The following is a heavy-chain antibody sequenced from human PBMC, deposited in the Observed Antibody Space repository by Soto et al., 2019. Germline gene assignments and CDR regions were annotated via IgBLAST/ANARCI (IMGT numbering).Heavy chain of an antibody. D-gene: IGHD3-22*01. CDR1: GGSVSSGSYY. J-gene: IGHJ5*02. CDR2: IYYSGST. Sequence: SETLSLTCTVSGGSVSSGSYYWSWIRQPPGKGLEWIGYIYYSGSTNYNPSLKSRVTISVDTSKNQFSLKLSSVTAADTAVYYCARDMGCSSGYYCWFDPWGQGTLVTAS. CDR3: ARDMGCSSGYYCWFDP. V-gene: IGHV4-61*01.